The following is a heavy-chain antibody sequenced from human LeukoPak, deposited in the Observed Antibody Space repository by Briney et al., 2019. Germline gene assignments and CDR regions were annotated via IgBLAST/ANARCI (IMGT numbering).Heavy chain of an antibody. J-gene: IGHJ6*03. CDR2: IIPIFGTA. CDR3: ARRLRGDSYYYYYYMDV. V-gene: IGHV1-69*13. Sequence: SVKVSCKASGGTFSSYAISWVRQAPGQGLEWMGGIIPIFGTANYAQKFQGRVTITADESTSTAYMELSSLRSEDTAVYYCARRLRGDSYYYYYYMDVWGKGTTVTVSS. CDR1: GGTFSSYA. D-gene: IGHD2-21*02.